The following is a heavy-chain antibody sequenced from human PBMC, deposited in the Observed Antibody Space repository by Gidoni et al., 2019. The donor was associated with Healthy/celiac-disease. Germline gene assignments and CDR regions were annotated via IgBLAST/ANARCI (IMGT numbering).Heavy chain of an antibody. CDR2: IFSNDEK. CDR1: GFSLSNARMG. D-gene: IGHD3-3*01. Sequence: QVTLKESGPVLVKPTETLTLTCTVSGFSLSNARMGVSWIRQPPGKALEWLAHIFSNDEKSYSTTLKSRLTISKDTSTSQVVLTMTTMDPVDTATYYCALIRLEWSRKNWYFDLWGRGTLVTVSS. V-gene: IGHV2-26*01. CDR3: ALIRLEWSRKNWYFDL. J-gene: IGHJ2*01.